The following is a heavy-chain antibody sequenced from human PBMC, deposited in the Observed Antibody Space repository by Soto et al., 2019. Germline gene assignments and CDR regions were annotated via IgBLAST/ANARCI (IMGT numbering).Heavy chain of an antibody. CDR1: GFTFSNAW. D-gene: IGHD1-7*01. Sequence: PGGSLRLSCAASGFTFSNAWMSWVRQAPGKGLEWVGRIKSKNDGGTTDYAAPVKGRFTISRDDSKNTLYLQMNSLKTEDTAVYYCTTDGLELRGFPFDYWGQGTLVTVSS. V-gene: IGHV3-15*01. CDR3: TTDGLELRGFPFDY. CDR2: IKSKNDGGTT. J-gene: IGHJ4*02.